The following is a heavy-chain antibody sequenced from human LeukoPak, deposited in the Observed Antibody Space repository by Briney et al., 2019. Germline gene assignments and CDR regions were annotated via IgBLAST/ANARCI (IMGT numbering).Heavy chain of an antibody. CDR1: GFTVSSNY. V-gene: IGHV3-66*01. J-gene: IGHJ3*02. CDR2: IYSGGNT. D-gene: IGHD3-22*01. Sequence: GGSLRLSCAASGFTVSSNYMNWVRQAPGKGLEWVSVIYSGGNTYYADSVKGRFTISRDNSKNMLYLQMNSLRAEDTGVYYCARRAWKYYYDELDVFDIWGQGTMVTVSS. CDR3: ARRAWKYYYDELDVFDI.